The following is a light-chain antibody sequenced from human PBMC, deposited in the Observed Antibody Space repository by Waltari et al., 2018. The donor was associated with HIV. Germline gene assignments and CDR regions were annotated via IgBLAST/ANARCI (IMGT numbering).Light chain of an antibody. CDR3: SSYTTRSTPDPNWV. Sequence: QSALTQPASVSGSPGQSITISCTGTSSDVGGFKYVSRYQQHPGKAPKLMIFEVSNRPSGVSNRFSGSKSVNTASLTISGLQAEDEADYYCSSYTTRSTPDPNWVFGGGTKLTVL. CDR2: EVS. J-gene: IGLJ3*02. V-gene: IGLV2-14*01. CDR1: SSDVGGFKY.